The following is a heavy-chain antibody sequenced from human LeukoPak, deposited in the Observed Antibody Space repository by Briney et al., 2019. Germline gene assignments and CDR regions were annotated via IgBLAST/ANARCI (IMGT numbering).Heavy chain of an antibody. V-gene: IGHV3-48*04. CDR2: ISSSSSTI. J-gene: IGHJ6*03. Sequence: GGSLRLSCAASGFTFSSYSMNWVRQAPGKGLEWVSYISSSSSTIYYADSVKGRFTISRDNAKNSLYLQMNSLRAEDTAVYYCARKIGPNDKGSYYYYYMDVWGKGTTVTVSS. D-gene: IGHD1-1*01. CDR1: GFTFSSYS. CDR3: ARKIGPNDKGSYYYYYMDV.